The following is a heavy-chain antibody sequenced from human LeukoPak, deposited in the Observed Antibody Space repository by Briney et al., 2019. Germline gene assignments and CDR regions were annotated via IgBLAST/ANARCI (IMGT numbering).Heavy chain of an antibody. V-gene: IGHV4-39*07. J-gene: IGHJ4*02. CDR3: ARARSCTGGRCLRSFDY. CDR1: GGSISSNKYY. Sequence: NPSETLSLTCTVSGGSISSNKYYWGRIRQPPGKGLEWIGSIYYSGSTYYNPSLESRIAMSVDTSKSQFSLRLTSVTAADTAVYYCARARSCTGGRCLRSFDYWGQGTLVTVSS. D-gene: IGHD2-15*01. CDR2: IYYSGST.